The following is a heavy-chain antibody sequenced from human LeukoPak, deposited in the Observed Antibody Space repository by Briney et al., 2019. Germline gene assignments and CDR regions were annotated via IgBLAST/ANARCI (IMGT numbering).Heavy chain of an antibody. D-gene: IGHD6-13*01. V-gene: IGHV4-59*01. CDR1: GGSISSYY. CDR2: IYYSGST. CDR3: ARGSLAGIAAL. J-gene: IGHJ4*02. Sequence: SETLSLTCTVSGGSISSYYWSWIRQPPGKGLEWIGYIYYSGSTNYNPSLKSRVTISVDTSKNQFSLRLSSVTAADTAVYYCARGSLAGIAALWGQGTLVTVSS.